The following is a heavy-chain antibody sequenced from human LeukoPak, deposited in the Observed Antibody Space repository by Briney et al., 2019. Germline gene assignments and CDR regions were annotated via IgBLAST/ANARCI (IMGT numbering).Heavy chain of an antibody. Sequence: GGSLRLSCAASGFTFSSYWMSWVRQAPGKGLEWVANIKQDGSEKYYVDSVKGRFTISRDNAKSSVYLQMTSLRAEDTAVYYCAKEACSGTNCIYYFMEVWGKGTTVTVSS. D-gene: IGHD3-10*02. CDR1: GFTFSSYW. CDR3: AKEACSGTNCIYYFMEV. J-gene: IGHJ6*03. CDR2: IKQDGSEK. V-gene: IGHV3-7*01.